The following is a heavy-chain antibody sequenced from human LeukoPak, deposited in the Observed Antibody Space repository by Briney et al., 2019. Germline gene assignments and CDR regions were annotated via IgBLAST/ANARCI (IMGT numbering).Heavy chain of an antibody. CDR1: GFTFSSYA. Sequence: PVGSLRLSCAASGFTFSSYAMSWVRQAPGQGLEWVSAISGSGGSTYYADSVKGRFTVSRDNSKNTLYLQMNNLRAEDTAVYYCAKDGGYGDYFDYWGQGTLVTVSS. J-gene: IGHJ4*02. CDR2: ISGSGGST. CDR3: AKDGGYGDYFDY. V-gene: IGHV3-23*01. D-gene: IGHD4-17*01.